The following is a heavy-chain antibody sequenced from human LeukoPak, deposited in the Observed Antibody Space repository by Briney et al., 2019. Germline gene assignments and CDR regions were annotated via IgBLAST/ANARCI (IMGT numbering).Heavy chain of an antibody. CDR2: IYYSGST. Sequence: SETQSLTCTVSGGSISNYYWSWIRQPPGKGLEWIGYIYYSGSTNYNPSLRSRVTISVDTSKNQFSLKLSSVTAADTAMYYCARHIYGNNWFDPWGQGTLVTVSS. V-gene: IGHV4-59*01. D-gene: IGHD4-17*01. CDR3: ARHIYGNNWFDP. CDR1: GGSISNYY. J-gene: IGHJ5*02.